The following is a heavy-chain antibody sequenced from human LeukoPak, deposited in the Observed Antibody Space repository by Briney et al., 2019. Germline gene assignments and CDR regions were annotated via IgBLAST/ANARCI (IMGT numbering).Heavy chain of an antibody. D-gene: IGHD6-13*01. CDR1: GFTFDDYA. V-gene: IGHV3-9*01. Sequence: GGSLRLSCAASGFTFDDYAMYWVRQAPGKGLEWVSGISWNGGRIVYADSVKGRFTISRDTAKNSLYLQINSLRAEDTAVYYCARDGTAAGLYFDLWGQGTLVTVSS. CDR3: ARDGTAAGLYFDL. CDR2: ISWNGGRI. J-gene: IGHJ4*01.